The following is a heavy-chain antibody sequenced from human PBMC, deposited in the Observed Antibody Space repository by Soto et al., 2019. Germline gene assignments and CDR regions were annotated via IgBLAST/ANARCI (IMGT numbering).Heavy chain of an antibody. CDR3: ARDLIAAPGTGQWGGVYYYYYMDV. J-gene: IGHJ6*03. Sequence: EVQLVESGGGLVQPGGSLRLSCAASGFTFSSYSMNWVRQAPGKGLEWVSYISSSSGTIYYADSVKGRFTISRDNAKNSLYPQMNSLRAEDTAVYYCARDLIAAPGTGQWGGVYYYYYMDVWGKGTTVTVSS. CDR1: GFTFSSYS. D-gene: IGHD6-13*01. V-gene: IGHV3-48*01. CDR2: ISSSSGTI.